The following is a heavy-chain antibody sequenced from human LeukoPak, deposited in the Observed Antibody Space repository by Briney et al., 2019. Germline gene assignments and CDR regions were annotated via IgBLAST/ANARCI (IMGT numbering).Heavy chain of an antibody. J-gene: IGHJ4*02. CDR3: AKRGIVIRGILVIGYHQEAYHYDY. Sequence: GGSLRLSCVVSGISLSDYAMTWVRQAPGKGLEWVSYISERGGSTTYADSVKGRFTISRDTSLNTLYLQMSSLRAEDTAVYFCAKRGIVIRGILVIGYHQEAYHYDYWGQGVLVTVSS. D-gene: IGHD3-10*01. CDR2: ISERGGST. CDR1: GISLSDYA. V-gene: IGHV3-23*01.